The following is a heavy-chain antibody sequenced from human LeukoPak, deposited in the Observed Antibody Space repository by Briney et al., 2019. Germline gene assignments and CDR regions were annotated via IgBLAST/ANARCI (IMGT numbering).Heavy chain of an antibody. CDR2: ISAYNGNT. Sequence: ASVKVSCKASGYTFTSYGISWVRQAPGQGLEWMGWISAYNGNTNYAQKLQGRVTMTTDTFTSTAYMELRSLRPDDTAVYYCARGYYDFWSGNNWFDPWGQGTLVTVSS. D-gene: IGHD3-3*01. V-gene: IGHV1-18*01. CDR3: ARGYYDFWSGNNWFDP. CDR1: GYTFTSYG. J-gene: IGHJ5*02.